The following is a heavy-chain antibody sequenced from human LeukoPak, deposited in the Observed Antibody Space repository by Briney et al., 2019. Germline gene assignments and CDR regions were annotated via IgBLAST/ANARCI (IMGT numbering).Heavy chain of an antibody. CDR1: GFTFSSYG. CDR3: AKDWVTIFGVVTKFDP. V-gene: IGHV3-33*06. J-gene: IGHJ5*02. D-gene: IGHD3-3*01. CDR2: IWYDGSNK. Sequence: PGGSLRLSCAASGFTFSSYGMHWVRQAPGKGLEWVAVIWYDGSNKYYADSVKGRFTISRDNSKNTLYLQVNSLRAEDTAVYYCAKDWVTIFGVVTKFDPWGQGTLVTVSS.